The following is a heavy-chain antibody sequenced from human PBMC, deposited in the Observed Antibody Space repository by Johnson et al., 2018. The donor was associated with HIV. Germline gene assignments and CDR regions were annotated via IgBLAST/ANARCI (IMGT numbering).Heavy chain of an antibody. D-gene: IGHD2-8*01. CDR3: ARVMQADAFDI. V-gene: IGHV3-7*01. CDR1: GFTFSSYW. CDR2: IKHDGSEK. Sequence: VQLVESGGGVVQPGKSLRLSCAASGFTFSSYWMSRVRQAPGKGLAWVANIKHDGSEKYYVDSVKGRFTISRDNAKNSLYLQMNSLRAEDTAVYYCARVMQADAFDIWGQGTMVTVSS. J-gene: IGHJ3*02.